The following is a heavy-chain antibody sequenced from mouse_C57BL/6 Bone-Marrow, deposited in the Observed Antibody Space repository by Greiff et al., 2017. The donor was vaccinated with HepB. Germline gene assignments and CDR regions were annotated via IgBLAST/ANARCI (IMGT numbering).Heavy chain of an antibody. J-gene: IGHJ4*01. Sequence: VQLQQSGAELVRPGTSVKVSCKASGYAFTNYLIEWVKQRPGQGLEWIGVINPGSGGTNYNEKFKGKATLTADKSSSTAYMQLSSRTSEDSAVYFCARGDMVTNSYYYAIDDWGQGTSVTVAS. CDR2: INPGSGGT. D-gene: IGHD2-2*01. V-gene: IGHV1-54*01. CDR1: GYAFTNYL. CDR3: ARGDMVTNSYYYAIDD.